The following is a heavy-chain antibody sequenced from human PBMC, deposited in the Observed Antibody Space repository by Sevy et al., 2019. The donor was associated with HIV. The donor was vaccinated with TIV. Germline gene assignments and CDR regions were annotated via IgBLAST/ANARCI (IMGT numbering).Heavy chain of an antibody. Sequence: TLSLTCTVSGAAISSGGYYWTWIRQHPGKGLEWIGNIYHSGSSFYNPSLKGRVVMSVVTSKNQFSLNLTSLTAADTAVYYCARVPVGSSPYYYAIDVWGQGTLVTVSS. CDR2: IYHSGSS. CDR1: GAAISSGGYY. CDR3: ARVPVGSSPYYYAIDV. V-gene: IGHV4-31*03. D-gene: IGHD6-6*01. J-gene: IGHJ6*02.